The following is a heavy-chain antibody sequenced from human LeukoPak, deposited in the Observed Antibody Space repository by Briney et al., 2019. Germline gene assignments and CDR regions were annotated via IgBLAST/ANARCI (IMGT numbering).Heavy chain of an antibody. CDR3: ARGHYGDYRFDY. D-gene: IGHD4-17*01. CDR1: GYTFTSYD. CDR2: MNPNSGNT. V-gene: IGHV1-8*01. Sequence: ASVKVSCKASGYTFTSYDINWVRQATGQWLEWMGLMNPNSGNTGYAQKFQGRVTMTRNTSIRTAYMELSSLRSEDTAVYYCARGHYGDYRFDYWGQGTLVTVSS. J-gene: IGHJ4*02.